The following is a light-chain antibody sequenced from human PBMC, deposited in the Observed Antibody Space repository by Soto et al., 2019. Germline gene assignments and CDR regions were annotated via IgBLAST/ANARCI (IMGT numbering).Light chain of an antibody. Sequence: QSVLTQPASVFGSPGRSITISCTGTSSDGNSVSWYQQHPGKAPKLIIYEVTRRPSGVSNRFSGSKSDYTASLTISGLQTDDEADYYCSSYTAASTLDVVFXGGTK. CDR3: SSYTAASTLDVV. V-gene: IGLV2-14*01. J-gene: IGLJ2*01. CDR1: SSDGNS. CDR2: EVT.